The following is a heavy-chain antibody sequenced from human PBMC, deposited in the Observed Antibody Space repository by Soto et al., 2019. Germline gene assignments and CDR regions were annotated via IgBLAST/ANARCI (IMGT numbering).Heavy chain of an antibody. CDR2: IIPISDTT. V-gene: IGHV1-69*01. D-gene: IGHD2-2*01. Sequence: QVQLVQSGAEVKKPGSSVKVSCKASGVTFSSYAISWVRQAPGQGLEWMGGIIPISDTTNYAQKFQGRVTITADESTSTAYMELSSLRSEDTAVYYCARSQGSSTSLEIYYYYYYGMDGWGQGTTVTVSS. CDR3: ARSQGSSTSLEIYYYYYYGMDG. CDR1: GVTFSSYA. J-gene: IGHJ6*02.